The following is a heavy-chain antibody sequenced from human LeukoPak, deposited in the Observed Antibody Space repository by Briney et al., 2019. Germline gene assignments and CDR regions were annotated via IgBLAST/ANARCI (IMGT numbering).Heavy chain of an antibody. CDR3: ASPGVPAATPYYYYGMDV. V-gene: IGHV4-4*09. Sequence: SETLSLTCTVSGGSISSYYWSWIRQPPGKGLEWIGYIYTSGSTNYNPSLKSRVTISVDTSKNQFSLKLSSVTAADTAVYYCASPGVPAATPYYYYGMDVWGQGTTVTVSS. D-gene: IGHD2-2*01. CDR1: GGSISSYY. CDR2: IYTSGST. J-gene: IGHJ6*02.